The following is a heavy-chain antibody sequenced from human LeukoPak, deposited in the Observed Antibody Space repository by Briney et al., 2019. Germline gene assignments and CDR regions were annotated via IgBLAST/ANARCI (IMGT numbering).Heavy chain of an antibody. D-gene: IGHD3-22*01. CDR1: GYTFTGYY. CDR3: ATPFASGYYYFDY. V-gene: IGHV1-2*02. J-gene: IGHJ4*02. Sequence: ASVKVSCKASGYTFTGYYMHWVRQAPGQGLEWMGWINPNSGGTNYAQKFQGRVTMTRDTSISTAYMELSRLRSDDTAVYYCATPFASGYYYFDYWGQGTLVTVSS. CDR2: INPNSGGT.